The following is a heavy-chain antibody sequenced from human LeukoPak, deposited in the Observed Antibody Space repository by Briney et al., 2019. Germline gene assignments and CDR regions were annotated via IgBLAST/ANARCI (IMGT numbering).Heavy chain of an antibody. J-gene: IGHJ4*02. CDR2: IKSKTDGETT. V-gene: IGHV3-15*01. CDR1: GFTFSSYA. CDR3: TTDLGTYYHGSQRLIPIDY. D-gene: IGHD3-10*01. Sequence: GGSLRLSCAASGFTFSSYAMSWVRQAPGKGLEWLGRIKSKTDGETTNYAEPVRGRFTISRDDSKSAVYLQMNSLKIEDTAVYYCTTDLGTYYHGSQRLIPIDYWGQGTLVTVSS.